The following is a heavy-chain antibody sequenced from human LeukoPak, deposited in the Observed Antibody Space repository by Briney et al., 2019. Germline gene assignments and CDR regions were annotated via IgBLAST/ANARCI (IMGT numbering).Heavy chain of an antibody. CDR3: ARDLISAAGRVFDY. V-gene: IGHV3-7*01. Sequence: DSVKGRFTISRDNAKSSLYLQMNNLRADDTAVYYCARDLISAAGRVFDYWGQGTLVTVSS. D-gene: IGHD6-13*01. J-gene: IGHJ4*02.